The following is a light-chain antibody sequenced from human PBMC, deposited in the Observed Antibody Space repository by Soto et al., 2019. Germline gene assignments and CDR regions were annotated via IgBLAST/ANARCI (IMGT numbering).Light chain of an antibody. CDR2: RIF. CDR1: QSVSGY. V-gene: IGKV3-11*01. Sequence: IVMTQSPGTPPVFPVERVTPSFRARQSVSGYLDWFQQKPGQAPRLVLQRIFIRAIGAPARFSGSGSETEFTLTISSLEPEDFAVYYCQQRSNWPAEITFGQGTRLEIK. J-gene: IGKJ5*01. CDR3: QQRSNWPAEIT.